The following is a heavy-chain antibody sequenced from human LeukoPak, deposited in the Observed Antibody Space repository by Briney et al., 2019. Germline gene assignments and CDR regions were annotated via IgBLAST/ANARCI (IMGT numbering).Heavy chain of an antibody. D-gene: IGHD3-10*01. J-gene: IGHJ4*02. Sequence: SETLSLTCTVSGGSINSSSYYWGWIRQPPGEALEWIGSIYHSGYTFYNPSLKSRVTISVDTSKSQFSLKLSSVTAADTAVYYCARSSMFRGVTVDYWGQGTLVTVSS. CDR1: GGSINSSSYY. CDR3: ARSSMFRGVTVDY. CDR2: IYHSGYT. V-gene: IGHV4-39*01.